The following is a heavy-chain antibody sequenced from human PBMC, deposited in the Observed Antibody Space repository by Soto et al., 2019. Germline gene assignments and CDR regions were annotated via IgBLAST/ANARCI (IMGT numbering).Heavy chain of an antibody. CDR2: INHSGST. CDR1: GGSFSGYY. D-gene: IGHD7-27*01. Sequence: PSETLSLTCAVYGGSFSGYYWSWIRQPPGKGLEWIGEINHSGSTNYNPSLKSRVTISVDTSKNQFSLKLSSVTAADTAVYYCARSRNWGPLLYLDYWGQGTLVTVSS. V-gene: IGHV4-34*01. J-gene: IGHJ4*02. CDR3: ARSRNWGPLLYLDY.